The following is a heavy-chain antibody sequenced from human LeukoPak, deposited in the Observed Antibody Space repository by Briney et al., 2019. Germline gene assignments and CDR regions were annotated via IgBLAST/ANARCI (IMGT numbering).Heavy chain of an antibody. CDR1: GSRFTSYW. D-gene: IGHD6-13*01. J-gene: IGHJ4*02. CDR3: ARPSSSSQIDY. CDR2: IYPGDSDT. V-gene: IGHV5-51*01. Sequence: GGSLKISWKGSGSRFTSYWIGWVRQLPGKGLGGMGIIYPGDSDTRYSPSFQGQVTISADKSISTAYLQWSSLKASDTAMYYCARPSSSSQIDYWGQGTLVTVSS.